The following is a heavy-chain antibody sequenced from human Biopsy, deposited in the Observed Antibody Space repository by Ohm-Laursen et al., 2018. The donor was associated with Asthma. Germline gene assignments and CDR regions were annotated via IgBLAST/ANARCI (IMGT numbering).Heavy chain of an antibody. CDR2: ISPIFGAI. V-gene: IGHV1-69*13. CDR1: GGILNNYA. CDR3: AREATSGEVPFGYFYALDA. Sequence: SVKVSCKASGGILNNYAINWVRQAPGQGLEWMGGISPIFGAIKYGQKFQGRLTLTADVFTNTVHMELSSLRSDDTAVLYCAREATSGEVPFGYFYALDAWGEGTTVTVSS. J-gene: IGHJ6*04. D-gene: IGHD2-2*01.